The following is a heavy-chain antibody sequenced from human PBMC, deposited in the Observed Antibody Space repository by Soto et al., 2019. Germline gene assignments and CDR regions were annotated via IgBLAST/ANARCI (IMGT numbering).Heavy chain of an antibody. CDR3: ATAEVDY. CDR2: ISSDGGTI. J-gene: IGHJ4*02. V-gene: IGHV3-48*03. CDR1: GFSFSTNA. Sequence: GSLRLSCEASGFSFSTNAMNWVRQAPGKGPEWLSYISSDGGTIYYSNSVKGRFTISRDNTRNSLFLQMNSLRAEDTAVYYCATAEVDYWGPGTLVTVSS.